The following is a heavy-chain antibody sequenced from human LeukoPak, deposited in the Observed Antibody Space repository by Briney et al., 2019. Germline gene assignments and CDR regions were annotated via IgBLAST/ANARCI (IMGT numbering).Heavy chain of an antibody. V-gene: IGHV3-20*04. Sequence: GGSLRLSCAASEFTFDDYGMSWVRQAPGKGLEWASGINWNGGSTGYADSVKGRFTISRDNAKNSLYLQMNSLRVEDTAVYYCARHVVAVGFDYWGQGTLVTVSS. CDR1: EFTFDDYG. J-gene: IGHJ4*02. CDR3: ARHVVAVGFDY. CDR2: INWNGGST. D-gene: IGHD3-22*01.